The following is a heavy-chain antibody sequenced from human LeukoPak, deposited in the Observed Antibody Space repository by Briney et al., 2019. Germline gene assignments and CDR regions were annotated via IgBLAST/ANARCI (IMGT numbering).Heavy chain of an antibody. CDR1: GGPFSGYY. J-gene: IGHJ4*02. CDR3: ARGLKS. CDR2: INHSGST. V-gene: IGHV4-34*01. Sequence: SETLSLTCAVYGGPFSGYYWSWIRQPPGKGLEWIGEINHSGSTNYNPSLKSRVTISVDTSKNQFSLKLSSVTAADTAVYYCARGLKSWGQGTLVTVSS.